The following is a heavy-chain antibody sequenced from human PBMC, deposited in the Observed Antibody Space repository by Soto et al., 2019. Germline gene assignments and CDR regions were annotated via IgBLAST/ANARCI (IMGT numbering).Heavy chain of an antibody. CDR3: ARDPQNDRGASDY. D-gene: IGHD3-10*01. Sequence: QVQLVQSGAEVKKPGTSMKVSCKASGGTFSSYTISWVRQAPGQGLEWMGRIIPILGIANYAQKFQGRVTITANKSTSTAYMELSSLRSEDTAVYYCARDPQNDRGASDYWGQGPLVTVSS. V-gene: IGHV1-69*08. J-gene: IGHJ4*02. CDR1: GGTFSSYT. CDR2: IIPILGIA.